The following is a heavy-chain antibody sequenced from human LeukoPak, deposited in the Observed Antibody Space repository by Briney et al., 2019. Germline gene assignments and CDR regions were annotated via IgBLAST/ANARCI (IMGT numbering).Heavy chain of an antibody. CDR1: GLSFSDYY. CDR2: ISSSGSTI. J-gene: IGHJ4*02. CDR3: ARVVVVAANPEYYFDY. Sequence: PGGSLRLSCAASGLSFSDYYMSWIRQAPGKGLEWVSYISSSGSTIYYADSVKGRFTISRDNAKNSLYLQMNSLRAEDTAVYYCARVVVVAANPEYYFDYWGQGTLVTVSS. D-gene: IGHD2-15*01. V-gene: IGHV3-11*01.